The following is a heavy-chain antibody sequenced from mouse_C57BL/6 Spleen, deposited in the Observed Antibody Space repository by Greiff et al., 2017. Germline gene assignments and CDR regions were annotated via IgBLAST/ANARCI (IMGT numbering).Heavy chain of an antibody. Sequence: EVKLVESGGGLVKPGGSLKLSCAASGFTFSSYAMSWVRQTPEKRLEWVATISDGGSYTYYPDNVKGRFTISRDNAKNHLYLQMSHLKSEDTAMYYCARDEGDSWFAYWGQGTLVTVSA. CDR3: ARDEGDSWFAY. J-gene: IGHJ3*01. D-gene: IGHD3-3*01. CDR2: ISDGGSYT. V-gene: IGHV5-4*01. CDR1: GFTFSSYA.